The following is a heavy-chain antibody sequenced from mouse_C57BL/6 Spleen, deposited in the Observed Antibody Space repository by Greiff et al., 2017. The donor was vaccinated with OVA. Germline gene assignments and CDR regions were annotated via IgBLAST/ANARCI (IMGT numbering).Heavy chain of an antibody. CDR3: ARESYWYFDV. CDR1: GYTFTSYW. CDR2: IHPNSGST. V-gene: IGHV1-64*01. Sequence: VQLQQPGAELVKPEASVKLSCKASGYTFTSYWMHWVKQRPGQGLEWIGMIHPNSGSTNYNEKFKSKATLTVDKSSSTAYMQLSSLTSEDSAVYYCARESYWYFDVWGTGTTVTVSS. J-gene: IGHJ1*03.